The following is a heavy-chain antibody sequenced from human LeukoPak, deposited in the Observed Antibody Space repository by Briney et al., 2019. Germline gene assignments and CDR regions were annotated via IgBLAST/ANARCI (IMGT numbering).Heavy chain of an antibody. J-gene: IGHJ4*02. CDR3: ARARSAAGNFDY. CDR1: GYTFTGYY. Sequence: ASVKVSCKASGYTFTGYYMHWVRQAPGQGLEWMGWINPNSGGTNYAQKFQGRVTMTRDTSISTAYMELSRQRSDDTAVYYCARARSAAGNFDYWGQGTLVTVSS. CDR2: INPNSGGT. D-gene: IGHD6-13*01. V-gene: IGHV1-2*02.